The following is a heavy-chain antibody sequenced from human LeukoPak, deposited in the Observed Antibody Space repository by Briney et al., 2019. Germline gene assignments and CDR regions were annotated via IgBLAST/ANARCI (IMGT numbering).Heavy chain of an antibody. D-gene: IGHD3-22*01. J-gene: IGHJ3*01. CDR3: ARAGVWDYSDTSGYHNGAFDV. V-gene: IGHV1-2*02. CDR1: GYTFTAYY. CDR2: INPDSGGT. Sequence: GASVKVSCKASGYTFTAYYLHWVRQAPGQGLEWMGWINPDSGGTNYAQKFQGGVTMTRDTSISTAYMELSRLRSDDTAIYYCARAGVWDYSDTSGYHNGAFDVWGQGTMVTVSS.